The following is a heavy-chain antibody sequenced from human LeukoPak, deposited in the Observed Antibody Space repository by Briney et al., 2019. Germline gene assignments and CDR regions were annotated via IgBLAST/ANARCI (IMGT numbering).Heavy chain of an antibody. D-gene: IGHD6-19*01. CDR3: AKPDSGWGYFDY. CDR2: FDPEDGET. Sequence: ASVKVSCKVSGYTLTELSMHWVRQAPGKGLEWMGGFDPEDGETIYAQKFQGRVTMTEDTSTDTAYMELSSLRAEDTAVYFCAKPDSGWGYFDYWGQGTLVTVSS. J-gene: IGHJ4*02. CDR1: GYTLTELS. V-gene: IGHV1-24*01.